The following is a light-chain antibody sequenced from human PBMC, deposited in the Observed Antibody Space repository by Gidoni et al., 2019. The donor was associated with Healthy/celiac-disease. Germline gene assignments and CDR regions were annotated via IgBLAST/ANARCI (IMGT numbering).Light chain of an antibody. CDR2: DAS. CDR3: QQYGSSPRT. J-gene: IGKJ2*01. V-gene: IGKV3D-20*01. Sequence: IALTQSPATLSLSPGDRATLSCGSSLSVSSSYLDWYQQKPGLAPRLLIYDASIRATGIPERFSGSGSGTDFTLTISRLEPEDFAVYYCQQYGSSPRTFGQGTKLEIK. CDR1: LSVSSSY.